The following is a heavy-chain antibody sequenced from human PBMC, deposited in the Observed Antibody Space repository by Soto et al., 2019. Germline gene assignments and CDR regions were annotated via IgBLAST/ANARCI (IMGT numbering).Heavy chain of an antibody. J-gene: IGHJ5*01. Sequence: SVKVSCKASGYTSSDFGISWVRQAPVQGLEWMGWVSGNNGASNPAPKVQGRITMTLDTSTGVSYMALRSLRSDDTAIYYCVRDQKYFRVNGNWFDSWGQGTLVTVSS. CDR1: GYTSSDFG. V-gene: IGHV1-18*04. CDR2: VSGNNGAS. D-gene: IGHD2-2*01. CDR3: VRDQKYFRVNGNWFDS.